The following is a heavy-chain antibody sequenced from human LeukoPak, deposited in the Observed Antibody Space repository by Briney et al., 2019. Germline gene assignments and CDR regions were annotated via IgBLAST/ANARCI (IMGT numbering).Heavy chain of an antibody. D-gene: IGHD3-9*01. V-gene: IGHV3-9*01. Sequence: GRSLRLSCAASGFTFDDYAMHWVRQAPGKGLEWVSGISWNSGSIGYADSVKGRFTISRDNAKNSLYLQMNSLRAEDTALYYCAKDISGYDILTGYWHYFDYWGQGTLVTVSS. CDR2: ISWNSGSI. CDR3: AKDISGYDILTGYWHYFDY. CDR1: GFTFDDYA. J-gene: IGHJ4*02.